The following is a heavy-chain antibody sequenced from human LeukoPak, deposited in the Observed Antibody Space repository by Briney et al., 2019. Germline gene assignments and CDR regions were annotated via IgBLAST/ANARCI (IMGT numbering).Heavy chain of an antibody. J-gene: IGHJ4*02. CDR3: ARDLLTDYADY. CDR1: GYTFTSYY. Sequence: ASVKVSCKASGYTFTSYYMHWVRQAPGQGLEWMGIINPSGGSTNYAQRSQGRVTMTRDTSTSTVYMELSSLRSEDTAVYYCARDLLTDYADYWGQGTLFTVSS. CDR2: INPSGGST. V-gene: IGHV1-46*01. D-gene: IGHD4-17*01.